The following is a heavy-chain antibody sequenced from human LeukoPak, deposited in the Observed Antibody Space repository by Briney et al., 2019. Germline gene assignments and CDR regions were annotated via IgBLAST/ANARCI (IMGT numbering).Heavy chain of an antibody. J-gene: IGHJ4*02. Sequence: GRSLRLSCAASGFTFKNYAMHWVRQAPGKGLEWVSSISWNSGNVDYADSVKGRFTLSRDNAKNSLYLQMSSLRAEDTALYYCAKSGTYSSSSGYIDSWGQETLVTVSS. V-gene: IGHV3-9*01. D-gene: IGHD6-6*01. CDR1: GFTFKNYA. CDR2: ISWNSGNV. CDR3: AKSGTYSSSSGYIDS.